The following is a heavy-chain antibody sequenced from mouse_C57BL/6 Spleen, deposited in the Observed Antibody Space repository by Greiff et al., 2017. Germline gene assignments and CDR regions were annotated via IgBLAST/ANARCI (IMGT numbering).Heavy chain of an antibody. V-gene: IGHV5-4*01. CDR3: ARDGDYYGSSSGFAY. D-gene: IGHD1-1*01. Sequence: EVQLVESGGGLVKPGGSLKLSCAASGFTFSSYAMSWVRQTPEKRLEWVATISDGGSYTYYPDNVKGRFTISRDNAKNNLYLQMSHLKSEDTAMYYCARDGDYYGSSSGFAYWGQGTLVTVSA. CDR1: GFTFSSYA. J-gene: IGHJ3*01. CDR2: ISDGGSYT.